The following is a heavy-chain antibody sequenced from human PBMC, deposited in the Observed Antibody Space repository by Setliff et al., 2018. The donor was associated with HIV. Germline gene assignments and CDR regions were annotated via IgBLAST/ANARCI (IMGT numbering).Heavy chain of an antibody. CDR3: ARVPAAIDY. J-gene: IGHJ4*02. D-gene: IGHD2-15*01. CDR2: ISSDSRHI. CDR1: GFTFSSYN. Sequence: GGSLRLSCAASGFTFSSYNMNWVRQPPGKGLEWVSFISSDSRHIYYADSVKGRFTISRDDAKNSLYLQMNSLRAEDTAVYYCARVPAAIDYWGQGALVTVSS. V-gene: IGHV3-21*01.